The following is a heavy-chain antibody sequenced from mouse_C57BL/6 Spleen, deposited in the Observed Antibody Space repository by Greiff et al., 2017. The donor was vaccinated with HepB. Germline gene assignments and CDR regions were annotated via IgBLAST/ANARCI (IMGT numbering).Heavy chain of an antibody. CDR3: ARGDYRNYEAIGY. D-gene: IGHD2-5*01. CDR2: IYPGDGDT. CDR1: GYAFSSYW. V-gene: IGHV1-82*01. Sequence: VQLQQSGPELVKPGASVKISCKASGYAFSSYWMNWVKQRPGKGLEWIGRIYPGDGDTNYNGKFKGKATPTANKSSSAAYMQLSSLPSEDSAVYFCARGDYRNYEAIGYWGQRTSVTVST. J-gene: IGHJ4*01.